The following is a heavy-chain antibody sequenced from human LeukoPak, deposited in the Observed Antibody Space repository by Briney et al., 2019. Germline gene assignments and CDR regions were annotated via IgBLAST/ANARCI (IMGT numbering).Heavy chain of an antibody. CDR3: AKDLFQGLLESPHIVVVVAPLDY. V-gene: IGHV3-30*02. CDR2: IRYDGSNK. CDR1: GFTFSSYA. J-gene: IGHJ4*02. Sequence: GGSLRLSCAASGFTFSSYAMHWVRQAPGKGLEWVAFIRYDGSNKYYADSVKGRFTISRDNSKNTLYLQMNSLRAEDTAVYYCAKDLFQGLLESPHIVVVVAPLDYWGQGTLVTVSS. D-gene: IGHD2-15*01.